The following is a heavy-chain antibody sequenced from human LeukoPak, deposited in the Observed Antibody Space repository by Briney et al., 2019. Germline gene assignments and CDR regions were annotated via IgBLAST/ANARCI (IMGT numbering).Heavy chain of an antibody. V-gene: IGHV4-59*01. Sequence: SETLSLTCTVSGGSINSYYWSWIRQPPGKGLEWIGYIYHSGDTKYNPSLKSRVTISVDTSKNQFSLRLRSVTAADTAVYYCAREGYSGHDFIYWGQGTLVTVSS. CDR2: IYHSGDT. D-gene: IGHD5-12*01. CDR1: GGSINSYY. CDR3: AREGYSGHDFIY. J-gene: IGHJ4*02.